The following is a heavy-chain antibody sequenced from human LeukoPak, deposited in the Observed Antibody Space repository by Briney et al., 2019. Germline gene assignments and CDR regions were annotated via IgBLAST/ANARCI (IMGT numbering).Heavy chain of an antibody. Sequence: SETLSLTCAVYGGSFSGYYLSWIRQPPGKGLEWIGEINHSGSTNYNPSLKSRVTISVDTSKNQFSLKLRSVTAADTAVYYCARGRRYCSSTSCYPPNWFDPWGQGTLVTVSS. CDR2: INHSGST. CDR1: GGSFSGYY. J-gene: IGHJ5*02. CDR3: ARGRRYCSSTSCYPPNWFDP. V-gene: IGHV4-34*01. D-gene: IGHD2-2*01.